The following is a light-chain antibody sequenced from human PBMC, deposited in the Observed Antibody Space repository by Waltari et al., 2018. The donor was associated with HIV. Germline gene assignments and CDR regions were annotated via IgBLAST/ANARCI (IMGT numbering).Light chain of an antibody. CDR2: AAS. CDR3: QQSYSTPVT. J-gene: IGKJ1*01. Sequence: DIQMTQSPSSLSASVGDRVTLTCRASQSISSYLNWYQQKPGKAPKLLIYAASSLQSGVPSRFSGSGSATDFTLTISSLQPEDFTTYYCQQSYSTPVTFGQGTKVEIK. V-gene: IGKV1-39*01. CDR1: QSISSY.